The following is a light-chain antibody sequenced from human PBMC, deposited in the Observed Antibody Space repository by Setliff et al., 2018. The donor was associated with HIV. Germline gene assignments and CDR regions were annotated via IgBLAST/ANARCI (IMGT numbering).Light chain of an antibody. CDR1: SSNIGAGYD. V-gene: IGLV1-40*01. CDR2: GNN. J-gene: IGLJ1*01. Sequence: QSVLAQPPSVSGAPGQRVTISCTGSSSNIGAGYDVHWYQQLPGTAPKLLIYGNNNRPSGVPDRFSGSKSGTSAYLAITGLQAGDEADYYCQSYDSTLSGSDVFGTGTKGTVL. CDR3: QSYDSTLSGSDV.